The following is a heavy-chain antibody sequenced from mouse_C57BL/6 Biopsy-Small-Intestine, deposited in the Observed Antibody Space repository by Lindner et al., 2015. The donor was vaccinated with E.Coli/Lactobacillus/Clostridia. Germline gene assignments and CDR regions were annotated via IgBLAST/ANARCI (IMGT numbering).Heavy chain of an antibody. D-gene: IGHD2-14*01. J-gene: IGHJ4*01. CDR1: GYTFSLYY. Sequence: SVKVSCKASGYTFSLYYIHWVRQAPGQGLEWVGRINPNSGATIYAQKFQGRVTMTRDTSINTVYMDPTSLTNDDTAVYFCARDGPDSSGWYVDFWGQGTLVTVSS. V-gene: IGHV1-84*02. CDR3: ARDGPDSSGWYVDF. CDR2: INPNSGAT.